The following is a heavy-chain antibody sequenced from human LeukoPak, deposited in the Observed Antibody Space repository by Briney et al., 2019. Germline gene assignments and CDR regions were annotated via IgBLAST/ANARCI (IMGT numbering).Heavy chain of an antibody. D-gene: IGHD6-19*01. CDR2: ISDSGDST. CDR3: AKGPYSSGRPNWFDP. Sequence: GGSLRLSCTASGFIFNIYAMNWVRQAPGKGLEWVSAISDSGDSTYYADSVKGRFTISRDNSRNTLHLQMNNLRAEDTAVYYCAKGPYSSGRPNWFDPWGQGSLVTVPS. J-gene: IGHJ5*02. CDR1: GFIFNIYA. V-gene: IGHV3-23*01.